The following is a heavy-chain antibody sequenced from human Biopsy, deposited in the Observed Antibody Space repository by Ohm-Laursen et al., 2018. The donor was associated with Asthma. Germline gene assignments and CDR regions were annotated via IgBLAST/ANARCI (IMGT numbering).Heavy chain of an antibody. CDR2: IKHDGSEK. Sequence: SLRLSCSASGSTFGDYCMSWVRQVPGQGLEWVANIKHDGSEKNHVDSLKGRFTISRDNAKNLLFLQMNSLRAEDTAVYYCAKDPRIYGDNVAGMDVWGQGTAVNVSS. CDR1: GSTFGDYC. V-gene: IGHV3-7*01. CDR3: AKDPRIYGDNVAGMDV. J-gene: IGHJ6*02. D-gene: IGHD4-17*01.